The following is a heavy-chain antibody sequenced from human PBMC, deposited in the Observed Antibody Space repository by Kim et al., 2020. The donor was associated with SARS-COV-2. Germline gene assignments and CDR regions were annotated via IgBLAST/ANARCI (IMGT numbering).Heavy chain of an antibody. CDR2: ISEGGRT. CDR3: ARVLTAMGSGYSYGNRRGYYFDY. Sequence: SETLSLTCAVYGGSFSGYYWSWIRQPPGKGLEWIGEISEGGRTNCDPGGKSRVTISVDTSKNKFSLKLSSVTAADTAVYYCARVLTAMGSGYSYGNRRGYYFDYWGQGTLVTVSS. CDR1: GGSFSGYY. D-gene: IGHD5-18*01. V-gene: IGHV4-34*01. J-gene: IGHJ4*02.